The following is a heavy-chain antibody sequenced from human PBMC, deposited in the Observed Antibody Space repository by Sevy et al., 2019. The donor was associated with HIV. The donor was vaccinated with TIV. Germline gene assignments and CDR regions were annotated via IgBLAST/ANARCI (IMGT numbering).Heavy chain of an antibody. V-gene: IGHV3-48*03. J-gene: IGHJ5*02. Sequence: GGFLRLSCEASGFSFSNYEMNWVHQAPGKGLEWASYISSGGTTKHYADSVKGRFIISRDNAKNSLYLQMNSLRVEDMAVYYCARLDAFYDKGLDPWGQGTLVTVSS. CDR3: ARLDAFYDKGLDP. D-gene: IGHD3-22*01. CDR1: GFSFSNYE. CDR2: ISSGGTTK.